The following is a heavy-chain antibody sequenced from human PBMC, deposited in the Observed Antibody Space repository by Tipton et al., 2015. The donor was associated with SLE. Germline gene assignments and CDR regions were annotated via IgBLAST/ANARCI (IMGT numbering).Heavy chain of an antibody. CDR2: INSDGSST. V-gene: IGHV3-74*01. J-gene: IGHJ3*02. CDR1: GFTFSSYW. CDR3: AKESAPRGRGFFDI. Sequence: SLRLSCAASGFTFSSYWMHWVRQAPGKGLVWVSRINSDGSSTSYADSVKGRFTISRDNAKNTLYLQMNSLRAEDTAVYYCAKESAPRGRGFFDIWGQGTMVTVSS.